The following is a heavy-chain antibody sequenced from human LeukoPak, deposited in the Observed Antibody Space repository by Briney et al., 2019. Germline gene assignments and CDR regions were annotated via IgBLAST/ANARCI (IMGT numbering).Heavy chain of an antibody. CDR1: GFTFSSYE. CDR2: ISSSGSTI. J-gene: IGHJ5*02. CDR3: ARGITMVRGGIDVPGTRFDP. V-gene: IGHV3-48*03. Sequence: PGGSLRLSCAASGFTFSSYEMNWVRQAPGKGLEWVSYISSSGSTIYYADSVKGRFTISRDNAKNSLYLQMNSLRAEDTAVYYCARGITMVRGGIDVPGTRFDPWGQGTLVTVSS. D-gene: IGHD3-10*01.